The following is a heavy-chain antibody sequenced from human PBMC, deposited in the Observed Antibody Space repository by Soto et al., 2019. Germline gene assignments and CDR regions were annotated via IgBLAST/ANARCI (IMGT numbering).Heavy chain of an antibody. CDR1: GFTSRSFL. J-gene: IGHJ6*02. CDR2: IKRDGSEI. CDR3: TSIDYYYDMDV. Sequence: GGSLGPCCTASGFTSRSFLMSWVRQAPGKGLEWVAKIKRDGSEIDYVDSVKGRFTISRDNAKNALYLQMNSLRAEDTAVYYCTSIDYYYDMDVWGQGTTVTVSS. V-gene: IGHV3-7*03. D-gene: IGHD3-16*02.